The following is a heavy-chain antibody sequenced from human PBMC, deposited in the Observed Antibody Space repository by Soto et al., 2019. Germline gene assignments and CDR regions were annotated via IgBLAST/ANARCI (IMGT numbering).Heavy chain of an antibody. J-gene: IGHJ4*02. V-gene: IGHV1-18*01. CDR3: ARVPTGPLEFDY. CDR2: ISAYNGNT. Sequence: ASVKVSCKASGYTFTSYGISWVRQAPGQGLEWMGWISAYNGNTNYAQKLQGRVTMTTDTSTSTAYMELRSLRSDDTTVYYCARVPTGPLEFDYWGQGTLVTVSS. CDR1: GYTFTSYG.